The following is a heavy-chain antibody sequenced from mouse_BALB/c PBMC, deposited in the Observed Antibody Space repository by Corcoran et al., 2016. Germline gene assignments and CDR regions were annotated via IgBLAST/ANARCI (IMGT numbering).Heavy chain of an antibody. J-gene: IGHJ3*01. CDR2: INTYTGEA. CDR1: GYTFTNYG. Sequence: QIQLVQSGPDLKTPGETVKISCQASGYTFTNYGMTWVKQAPGKGLKWMGWINTYTGEATYADDFKGRFAFSLETSASTAYLQINNLKNEDTATYFCARDDYDTWFAYWGQGTLVTVSA. CDR3: ARDDYDTWFAY. V-gene: IGHV9-3-1*01. D-gene: IGHD2-4*01.